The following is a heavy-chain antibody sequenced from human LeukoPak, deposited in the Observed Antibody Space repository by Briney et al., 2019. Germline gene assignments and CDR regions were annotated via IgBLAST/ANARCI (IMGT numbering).Heavy chain of an antibody. D-gene: IGHD6-13*01. CDR1: GGTFSIYA. J-gene: IGHJ5*02. Sequence: ASVRVSCKASGGTFSIYAISCVRQAPGQGLEWMGRIIPIFGIANYAQKFQGRVTITADKSTSTAYMELSSLRSEDTAVYYCASLYSSTAGGPNWFDPWGQGTLVTVSS. CDR2: IIPIFGIA. V-gene: IGHV1-69*04. CDR3: ASLYSSTAGGPNWFDP.